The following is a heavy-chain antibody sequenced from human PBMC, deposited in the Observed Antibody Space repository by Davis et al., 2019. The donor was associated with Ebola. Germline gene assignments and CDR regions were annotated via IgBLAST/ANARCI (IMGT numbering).Heavy chain of an antibody. CDR1: GFTFSSYA. V-gene: IGHV3-48*02. Sequence: PGGSLRLSCAASGFTFSSYAMSWVRQAPGKGLEWVSYISSSSSTIYYADSVKGRFTISRDNAKNSLYLQMNSLRDEDTAVYYCARDSKPAAPYYYYYMDVWGKGTTVTVSS. J-gene: IGHJ6*03. CDR2: ISSSSSTI. D-gene: IGHD2-2*01. CDR3: ARDSKPAAPYYYYYMDV.